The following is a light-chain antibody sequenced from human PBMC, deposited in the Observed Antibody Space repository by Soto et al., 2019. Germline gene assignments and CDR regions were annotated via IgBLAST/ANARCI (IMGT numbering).Light chain of an antibody. CDR2: GAS. V-gene: IGKV3-20*01. Sequence: DIVLTQSPGTLSLSPGERVTLSCRASQSVYNNYLAWYQQRPGQPPRTLIYGASSRATGIPDRFSGSGSGTDFTLSISGLEPEDSAVYYCQQYGNSLTFGGGTKVEIK. CDR3: QQYGNSLT. J-gene: IGKJ4*01. CDR1: QSVYNNY.